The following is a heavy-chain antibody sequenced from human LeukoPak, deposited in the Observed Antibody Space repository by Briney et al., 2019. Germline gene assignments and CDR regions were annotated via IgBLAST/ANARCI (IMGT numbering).Heavy chain of an antibody. CDR1: GFTFSSDW. Sequence: PGGSLRLSCAASGFTFSSDWMHWVRQVPGKGLLWVARINPGGSSITYADSVKGRFTISRDNAKNTLYLQMDSLRAEDTGVYYCARSNQADDYWGQGTLVTVSS. J-gene: IGHJ4*02. CDR2: INPGGSSI. CDR3: ARSNQADDY. D-gene: IGHD1-14*01. V-gene: IGHV3-74*01.